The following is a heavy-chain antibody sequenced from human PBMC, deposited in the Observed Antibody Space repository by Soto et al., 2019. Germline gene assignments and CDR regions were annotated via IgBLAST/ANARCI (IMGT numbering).Heavy chain of an antibody. CDR3: ARALRTHNEKWSEQ. D-gene: IGHD2-8*01. V-gene: IGHV3-53*01. J-gene: IGHJ4*02. CDR2: IYSGGSK. CDR1: VVTVSSNY. Sequence: VVSLRLSCSSSVVTVSSNYISWVLQAPGKGLEWVSVIYSGGSKYYADSVKGRFTISRDNSKNTLYLQMNSLRAEDTAVYYCARALRTHNEKWSEQRGQGNLLTVSS.